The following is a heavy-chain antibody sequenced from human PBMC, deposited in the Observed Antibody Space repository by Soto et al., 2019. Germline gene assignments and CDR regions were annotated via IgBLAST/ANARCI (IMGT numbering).Heavy chain of an antibody. D-gene: IGHD3-10*01. Sequence: PGGSLRLSCAASGFTFSSYSMNWVRQAPGKGLEWVSSISSSSSYIYYADSVKGRFTISRDNAKNSLYLQMNSLRAEDTAVYYCARDDTVTMVWGVIELYYYYYTDVWGKATTVTVS. CDR3: ARDDTVTMVWGVIELYYYYYTDV. CDR2: ISSSSSYI. J-gene: IGHJ6*03. V-gene: IGHV3-21*01. CDR1: GFTFSSYS.